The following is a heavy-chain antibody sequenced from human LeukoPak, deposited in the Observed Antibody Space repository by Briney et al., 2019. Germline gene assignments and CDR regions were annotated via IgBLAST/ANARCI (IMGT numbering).Heavy chain of an antibody. CDR3: ARDLDYGDYDDERADY. CDR1: GFTFSSYA. Sequence: GGSLRLSCAASGFTFSSYAMSWVRQAPGKGLEWVSGISGSGDNTYYADSVKGRFTISRDNVKNSLYLQMNSLRAEDTAVYYCARDLDYGDYDDERADYWGQGTLVTVSS. V-gene: IGHV3-23*01. D-gene: IGHD4-17*01. J-gene: IGHJ4*02. CDR2: ISGSGDNT.